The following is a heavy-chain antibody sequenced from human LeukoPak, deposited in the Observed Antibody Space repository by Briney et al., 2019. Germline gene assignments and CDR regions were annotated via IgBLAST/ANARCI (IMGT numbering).Heavy chain of an antibody. CDR3: AREDGTIHYYYYGMDV. Sequence: GASVKVSCKVSGYTLTELSMHWVRQAPGQGLEWMGIINPSGGSTSYAQKFQDRVTMTRDTSTSTVYMELSSLRSEDTAVYYCAREDGTIHYYYYGMDVWGQGTTVTVSS. CDR1: GYTLTELS. J-gene: IGHJ6*02. D-gene: IGHD1-7*01. V-gene: IGHV1-46*01. CDR2: INPSGGST.